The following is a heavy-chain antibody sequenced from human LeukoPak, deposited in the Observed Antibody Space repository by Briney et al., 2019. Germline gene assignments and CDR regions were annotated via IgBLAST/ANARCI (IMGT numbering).Heavy chain of an antibody. V-gene: IGHV3-21*01. J-gene: IGHJ1*01. CDR3: ARDPSPYGSGGEYFQH. D-gene: IGHD3-10*01. CDR2: ISSSSSYI. CDR1: GFTFSSYS. Sequence: GGSLRLSCAASGFTFSSYSMNWVRQAPGKGLEWVSSISSSSSYIYYADSVKGRFTISRDNAKNSLYLQMNSLRAEDTAVYYCARDPSPYGSGGEYFQHWGQGTLVTVSS.